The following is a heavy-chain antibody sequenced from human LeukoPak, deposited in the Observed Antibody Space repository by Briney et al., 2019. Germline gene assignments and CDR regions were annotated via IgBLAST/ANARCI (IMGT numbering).Heavy chain of an antibody. CDR1: GFTLSNYW. Sequence: GGSLRLSCAGAGFTLSNYWMSWVRQAPGKGLVWVANIRQDGNEKYYVDSVKGRFTISRDNPKNSLYLQMNSLRAEDTAIYYCARLRAAQTYDCWGQGTLVTVSS. V-gene: IGHV3-7*04. CDR3: ARLRAAQTYDC. CDR2: IRQDGNEK. J-gene: IGHJ4*02. D-gene: IGHD6-13*01.